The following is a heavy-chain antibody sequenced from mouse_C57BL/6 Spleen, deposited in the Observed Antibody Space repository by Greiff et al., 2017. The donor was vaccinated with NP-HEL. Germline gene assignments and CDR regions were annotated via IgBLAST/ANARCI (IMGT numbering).Heavy chain of an antibody. V-gene: IGHV1-69*01. CDR1: GYTFTSYW. CDR2: IDPSDSYT. J-gene: IGHJ2*01. Sequence: VQLQQPGAELVMPGASVKLSCKASGYTFTSYWMHWVKQRPGQGLEWIGEIDPSDSYTNYNQKFKGKSTLTVDKSSSTAYMQLSSLTSEDSAVYYCARSRYDYDRGYYFDYWGQGTTLTVSS. D-gene: IGHD2-4*01. CDR3: ARSRYDYDRGYYFDY.